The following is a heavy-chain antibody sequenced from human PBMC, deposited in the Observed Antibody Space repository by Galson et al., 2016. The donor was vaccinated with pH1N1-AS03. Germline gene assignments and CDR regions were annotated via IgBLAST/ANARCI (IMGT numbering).Heavy chain of an antibody. D-gene: IGHD3-3*01. CDR1: GFSFSTYA. Sequence: SLRLSCAASGFSFSTYAMTWVRQAPGKGLEWVSGISGSGGTTYYAESVKGRSAISRDNSKNTLYLLMNSLRAEDTAVYYCAKGDDFWSGYSPNYYYWMDVWGKGTTVTVSS. CDR2: ISGSGGTT. V-gene: IGHV3-23*01. CDR3: AKGDDFWSGYSPNYYYWMDV. J-gene: IGHJ6*04.